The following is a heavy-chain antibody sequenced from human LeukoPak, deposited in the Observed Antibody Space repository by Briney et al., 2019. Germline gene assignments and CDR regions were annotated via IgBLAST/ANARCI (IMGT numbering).Heavy chain of an antibody. CDR2: VSGYNHNT. CDR1: GYTFTRYG. J-gene: IGHJ4*02. Sequence: ASVKVSCKASGYTFTRYGVSWVRQAPGQGLEWVGWVSGYNHNTNYAHKLQGRVTMTTDTSTSTAYMELRSLTSDDTAMYYCARGGGRDSGRENDYWGQGTLVTVSS. D-gene: IGHD1-26*01. CDR3: ARGGGRDSGRENDY. V-gene: IGHV1-18*01.